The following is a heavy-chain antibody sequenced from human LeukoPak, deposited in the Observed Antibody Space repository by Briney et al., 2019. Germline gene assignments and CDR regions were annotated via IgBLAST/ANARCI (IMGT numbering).Heavy chain of an antibody. CDR1: GGSISSSSYY. V-gene: IGHV4-39*01. J-gene: IGHJ6*03. Sequence: SETLSLTCTVSGGSISSSSYYWGWIRQPPGKGLEWIGSIYYSGGTYYNPSLKGRVTISVDTSKNQFSLKLSSVTAADTAVYYCARQGAGGYQYYYYMDVWGKGTTVTVSS. CDR2: IYYSGGT. CDR3: ARQGAGGYQYYYYMDV. D-gene: IGHD2-8*02.